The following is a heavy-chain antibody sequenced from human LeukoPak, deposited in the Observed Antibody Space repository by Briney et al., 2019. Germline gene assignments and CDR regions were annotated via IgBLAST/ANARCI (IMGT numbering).Heavy chain of an antibody. V-gene: IGHV4-4*02. Sequence: SETLSLTCAVSGGSISSSTWWTWVRQPPGKGLEWIGEIYHSESTNSNPSLKSRVTISVDKSKNQFSLNLSSVTAADTAVYYCTRRAGTDSNGAFDIWGQGTVVTVSS. CDR2: IYHSEST. D-gene: IGHD6-19*01. CDR1: GGSISSSTW. J-gene: IGHJ3*02. CDR3: TRRAGTDSNGAFDI.